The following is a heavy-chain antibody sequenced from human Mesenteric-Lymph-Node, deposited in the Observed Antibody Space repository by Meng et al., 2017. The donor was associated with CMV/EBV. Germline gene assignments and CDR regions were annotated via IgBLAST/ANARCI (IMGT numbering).Heavy chain of an antibody. CDR3: ARDEYEGPLAP. V-gene: IGHV4-59*12. J-gene: IGHJ5*02. CDR2: IYYSGST. D-gene: IGHD2/OR15-2a*01. Sequence: SETLSLTCTVSGGSISSYYWSWIRQPPGKGLEWIGYIYYSGSTNYNPSLKSRVTISVDTSKNQFSLKLSSVTAADTAVYYCARDEYEGPLAPWGQGTLVTVSS. CDR1: GGSISSYY.